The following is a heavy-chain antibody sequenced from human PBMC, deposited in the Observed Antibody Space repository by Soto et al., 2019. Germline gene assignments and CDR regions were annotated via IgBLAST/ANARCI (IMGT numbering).Heavy chain of an antibody. Sequence: SETLSLTCAVYGGSFSGYYWSWIRQPPGKGLEWIGEINHSGSTNYNPSLKSRVTISVDTSKNQFSLKLSSVTAADTAVYYCARGAMTTVTTRRYYYFGMDVWGQGTTVTVYS. J-gene: IGHJ6*02. CDR2: INHSGST. CDR3: ARGAMTTVTTRRYYYFGMDV. D-gene: IGHD4-4*01. V-gene: IGHV4-34*01. CDR1: GGSFSGYY.